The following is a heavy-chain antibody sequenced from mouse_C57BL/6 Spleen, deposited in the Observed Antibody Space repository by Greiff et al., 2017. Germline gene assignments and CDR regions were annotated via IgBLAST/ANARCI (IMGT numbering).Heavy chain of an antibody. CDR3: SRSAAEVPMDY. D-gene: IGHD5-1*01. V-gene: IGHV1-7*01. J-gene: IGHJ2*01. CDR1: GYTFTSYW. CDR2: INPSSGYT. Sequence: VQLQQSGAELAKPGASVKLSCKASGYTFTSYWMHWVKQRPGQGLEWIGDINPSSGYTKYNQKFKGKATLTADKSSSTAYMQLSSLTYEDSAVYYCSRSAAEVPMDYWGQGTTLTVSS.